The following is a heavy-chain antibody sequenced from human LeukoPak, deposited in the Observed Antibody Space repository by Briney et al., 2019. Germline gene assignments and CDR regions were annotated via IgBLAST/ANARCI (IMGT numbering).Heavy chain of an antibody. CDR1: GYTFTGYY. CDR3: ARDLAAAGTGNYYYYMDV. D-gene: IGHD6-13*01. J-gene: IGHJ6*03. V-gene: IGHV1-2*02. CDR2: INPNSGGT. Sequence: ASVKVSCKASGYTFTGYYMHWVRQAPGQGLEWMGWINPNSGGTNYAQKFQGRVTMTRDTSISTAYMELSRLRSDDTAVYYCARDLAAAGTGNYYYYMDVWGKGTTVTVSS.